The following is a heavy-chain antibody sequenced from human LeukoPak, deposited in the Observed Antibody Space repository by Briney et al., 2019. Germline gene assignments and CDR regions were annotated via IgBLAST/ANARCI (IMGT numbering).Heavy chain of an antibody. CDR3: ARGLSDYVWGSYRYFDY. CDR1: GGSISSYY. Sequence: SEALSLTCTVSGGSISSYYWSWIRQPPGKGLEWIGYIYYSGSTNYNPSLKSRVTISVDTSKNQFSLKLSSETAADTAVYYCARGLSDYVWGSYRYFDYWGQGTLVTVSS. CDR2: IYYSGST. D-gene: IGHD3-16*02. V-gene: IGHV4-59*01. J-gene: IGHJ4*02.